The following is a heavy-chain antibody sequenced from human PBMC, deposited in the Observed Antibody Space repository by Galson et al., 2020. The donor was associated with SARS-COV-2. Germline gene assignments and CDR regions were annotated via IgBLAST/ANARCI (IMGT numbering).Heavy chain of an antibody. V-gene: IGHV3-48*01. Sequence: GGSLRLSCAVSGFTFSNYSMNWVRQAPGKGLEWVLYISSTSNTIYYADSVKGRFTISRDNAKNSLYLQMNSLRAEDTAVYYCASYCSSSSCYKGANDYWGQGTLVTVSS. J-gene: IGHJ4*02. D-gene: IGHD2-2*01. CDR1: GFTFSNYS. CDR2: ISSTSNTI. CDR3: ASYCSSSSCYKGANDY.